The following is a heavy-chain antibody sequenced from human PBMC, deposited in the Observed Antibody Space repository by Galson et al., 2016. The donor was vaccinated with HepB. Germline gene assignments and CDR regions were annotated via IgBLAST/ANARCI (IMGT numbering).Heavy chain of an antibody. D-gene: IGHD3-22*01. J-gene: IGHJ4*02. Sequence: SVKVSCKASGYTFSAYFLHWVRQAPGQGLEWMGRINPNSGGTNYAQNFQGRVTLTSDTSITTAYMELSRLRSDDTVVYYCARSRISLAGYYDSSFHLDYFDFWGQGTLVTVSS. V-gene: IGHV1-2*05. CDR3: ARSRISLAGYYDSSFHLDYFDF. CDR2: INPNSGGT. CDR1: GYTFSAYF.